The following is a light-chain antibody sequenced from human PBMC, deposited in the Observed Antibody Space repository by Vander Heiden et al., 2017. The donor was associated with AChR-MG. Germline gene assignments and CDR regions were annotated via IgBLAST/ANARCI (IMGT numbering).Light chain of an antibody. J-gene: IGKJ2*01. V-gene: IGKV1-39*01. Sequence: DIHMTQSPLSLYASVGDRVTITCRASHSISTLLNWYQKRPGEAPKLLIHSASNLRSGVPARFRGSGSGTEFSLTISSLQPDDFATYYCQQSYSTVYTFGQGTRLEIK. CDR3: QQSYSTVYT. CDR1: HSISTL. CDR2: SAS.